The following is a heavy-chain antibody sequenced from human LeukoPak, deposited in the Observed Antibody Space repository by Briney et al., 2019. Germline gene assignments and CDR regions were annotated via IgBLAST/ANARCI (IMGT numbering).Heavy chain of an antibody. CDR2: IKSKTDGGTT. Sequence: GGSLRLSCAASGFTFSNAWMSWVRQAPGKGLEWVGRIKSKTDGGTTDYAAPVKGRFTISRDDSKNTLYLQMNSLKTEDTAVYYCTTDSPQWLVHRRLAQTDYWGQGTLVTVSS. D-gene: IGHD6-19*01. J-gene: IGHJ4*02. V-gene: IGHV3-15*01. CDR3: TTDSPQWLVHRRLAQTDY. CDR1: GFTFSNAW.